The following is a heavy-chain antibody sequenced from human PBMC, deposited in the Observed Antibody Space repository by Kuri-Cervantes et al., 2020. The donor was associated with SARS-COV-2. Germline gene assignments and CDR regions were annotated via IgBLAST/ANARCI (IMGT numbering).Heavy chain of an antibody. V-gene: IGHV1-2*04. CDR3: ARDLMDCSSTSCYPRGMDV. J-gene: IGHJ6*02. D-gene: IGHD2-2*01. CDR1: GYTFTGYY. CDR2: INPNSGGT. Sequence: ASVKVSCKASGYTFTGYYMHWVRQAPGQGLEWMGWINPNSGGTNYAQKFQGWVTMTRDTSISTAYMELSRLRSGDTAVYYCARDLMDCSSTSCYPRGMDVWGQGTTVTVSS.